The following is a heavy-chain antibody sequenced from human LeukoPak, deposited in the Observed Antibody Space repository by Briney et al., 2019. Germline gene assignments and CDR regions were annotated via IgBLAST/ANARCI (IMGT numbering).Heavy chain of an antibody. Sequence: PSETLSLTCNVSNFSISSGYYWGWIREPQGKGLEWIGSVYHSGSTYYNPSLKSRVTISVDTSKNQFSLKLKSVTAADTAVYYCARDKDYYDSSGYLYWGPGILVTVSS. D-gene: IGHD3-22*01. CDR2: VYHSGST. CDR1: NFSISSGYY. J-gene: IGHJ4*02. V-gene: IGHV4-38-2*02. CDR3: ARDKDYYDSSGYLY.